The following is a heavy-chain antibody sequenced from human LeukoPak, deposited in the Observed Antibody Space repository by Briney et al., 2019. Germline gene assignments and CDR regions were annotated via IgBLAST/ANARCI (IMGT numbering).Heavy chain of an antibody. CDR1: GFTFSNSA. CDR3: AKGPHVGSGSHPDY. Sequence: GGSLSLSCAASGFTFSNSAMTWVRQAPGKGLEGVSTITGSDDRTYYADSVKGRYTISRDYSRHTLHFQMNSLRVEDTAMYYCAKGPHVGSGSHPDYWGQGTLVTVSS. J-gene: IGHJ4*02. CDR2: ITGSDDRT. D-gene: IGHD3-22*01. V-gene: IGHV3-23*01.